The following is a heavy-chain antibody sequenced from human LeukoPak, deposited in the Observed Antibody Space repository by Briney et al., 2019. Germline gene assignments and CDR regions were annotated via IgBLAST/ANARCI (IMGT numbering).Heavy chain of an antibody. CDR1: GGSISSYY. CDR2: IYSSGST. J-gene: IGHJ4*02. V-gene: IGHV4-59*08. Sequence: SETLSLTCTVSGGSISSYYWSWIRQPPGKGLEWIGYIYSSGSTNYNPSLKSRVTMSVDTPKNQFSLNLNSVTAADTAVYYCASFSPANDYWGQGTLVTVSS. D-gene: IGHD3-3*01. CDR3: ASFSPANDY.